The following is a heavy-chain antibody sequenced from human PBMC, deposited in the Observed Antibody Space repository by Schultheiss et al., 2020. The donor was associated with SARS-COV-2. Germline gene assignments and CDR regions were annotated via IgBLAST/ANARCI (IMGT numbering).Heavy chain of an antibody. CDR3: AKDQGPSISGPDAFDI. CDR2: IKQDGSEK. V-gene: IGHV3-7*01. CDR1: GFTFSSYW. J-gene: IGHJ3*02. Sequence: GGSLRLSCAASGFTFSSYWMSWVRQAPGKGLEWVANIKQDGSEKYYVDSVKGRFTISRDNAKNSLYLQMNSLRAEDTAVYYCAKDQGPSISGPDAFDIWGQGTMVTVSS. D-gene: IGHD3-10*01.